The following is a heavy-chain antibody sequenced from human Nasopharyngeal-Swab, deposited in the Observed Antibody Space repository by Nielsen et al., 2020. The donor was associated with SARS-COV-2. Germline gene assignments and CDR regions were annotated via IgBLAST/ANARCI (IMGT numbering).Heavy chain of an antibody. J-gene: IGHJ4*01. Sequence: GESLKISCAASGFTFSRYTMHWVRQAPGKGLEWVAVISYDGSNKYYADSVKGRFTISRDISKNTLYLQMNSLRAEDTAVFYCASTPFDSSGYYYAFHYWGRGTLVTGSS. CDR1: GFTFSRYT. CDR3: ASTPFDSSGYYYAFHY. CDR2: ISYDGSNK. V-gene: IGHV3-30-3*01. D-gene: IGHD3-22*01.